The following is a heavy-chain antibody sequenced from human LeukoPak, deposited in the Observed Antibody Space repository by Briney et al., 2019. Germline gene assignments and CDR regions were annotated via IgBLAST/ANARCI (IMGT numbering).Heavy chain of an antibody. J-gene: IGHJ2*01. CDR1: GFTFDDYG. Sequence: PGGSLRLSCAASGFTFDDYGMSWVRQAPGKGLEWVSSISSSSSYIYYADSVKGRFTISRDNAKNSLYLQMNSLRAEDTAVYYCAKRLWFGELFPSYWYFDLWGRGTLVTVSS. V-gene: IGHV3-21*01. D-gene: IGHD3-10*01. CDR2: ISSSSSYI. CDR3: AKRLWFGELFPSYWYFDL.